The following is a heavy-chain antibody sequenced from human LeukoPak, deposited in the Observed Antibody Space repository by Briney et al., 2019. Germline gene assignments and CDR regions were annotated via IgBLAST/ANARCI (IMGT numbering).Heavy chain of an antibody. Sequence: SETLSLTCAVSGYSISTDYHGGWLRQPPGKGLEWIGAMRHSGSTYYNPSLKRRDTIPVHTSKTQVSLKLNSVTAADRAVYYCARDRSYYAFDYWAQGTLVMVSA. D-gene: IGHD3-10*01. CDR2: MRHSGST. J-gene: IGHJ4*02. CDR3: ARDRSYYAFDY. CDR1: GYSISTDYH. V-gene: IGHV4-38-2*02.